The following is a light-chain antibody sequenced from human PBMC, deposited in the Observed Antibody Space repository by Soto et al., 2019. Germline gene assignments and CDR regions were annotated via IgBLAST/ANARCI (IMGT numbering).Light chain of an antibody. CDR3: QQYGSSGT. V-gene: IGKV3-20*01. CDR2: GAS. CDR1: QSVRNNY. J-gene: IGKJ1*01. Sequence: EMVLTQSPGTLSLSPGERSTLSCRASQSVRNNYLACSQQQPGQAPRLLIYGASNRATGIPDRFSGSGSGTDFTLTISRLEPEDFAVYYCQQYGSSGTFGQGTKVDIK.